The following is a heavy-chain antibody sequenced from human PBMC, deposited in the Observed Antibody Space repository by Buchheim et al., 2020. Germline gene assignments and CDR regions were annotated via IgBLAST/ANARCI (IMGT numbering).Heavy chain of an antibody. CDR2: INHSGST. V-gene: IGHV4-34*01. J-gene: IGHJ1*01. CDR3: ARGSTPAALFQH. Sequence: QVQLQQWGAGLLKPSETLSLTCAVYGGSFSGYYWSWIRQPPGKGLEWIGEINHSGSTNYNPSLKSRFTISVDTSKNQFSLKLSSVTAADTAVYYCARGSTPAALFQHWGQGTL. CDR1: GGSFSGYY. D-gene: IGHD2-15*01.